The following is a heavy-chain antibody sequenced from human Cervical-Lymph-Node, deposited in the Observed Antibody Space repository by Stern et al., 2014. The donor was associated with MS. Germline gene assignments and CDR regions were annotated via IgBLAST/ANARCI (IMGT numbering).Heavy chain of an antibody. V-gene: IGHV3-53*01. CDR1: GFTVSRDY. J-gene: IGHJ4*02. CDR3: ARDTSSPERSDW. D-gene: IGHD1-1*01. Sequence: VQLVESGGGVIQPGGSLRLSCTASGFTVSRDYMTWVRQAPGKGLEWVSLITNVGGCFCTDSVKGRFAISRDDSKNTVYLHMTSLRAEDTAMYYCARDTSSPERSDWWGQGTLVTVSS. CDR2: ITNVGGC.